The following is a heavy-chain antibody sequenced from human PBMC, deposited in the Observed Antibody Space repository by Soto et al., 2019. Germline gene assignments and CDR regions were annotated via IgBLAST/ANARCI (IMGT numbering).Heavy chain of an antibody. D-gene: IGHD3-3*01. V-gene: IGHV1-46*03. CDR3: ARARINTYYDFWSGYFNGYFDY. Sequence: ASVKVSCKASGYTFTSYYMHWVRQAPGQGLEWMGIINPSGGSTSYAQKFQGRVTTTRDTSTGTVYMELSSLRFEDTAVYYCARARINTYYDFWSGYFNGYFDYWGQGTLVTVSS. CDR2: INPSGGST. J-gene: IGHJ4*02. CDR1: GYTFTSYY.